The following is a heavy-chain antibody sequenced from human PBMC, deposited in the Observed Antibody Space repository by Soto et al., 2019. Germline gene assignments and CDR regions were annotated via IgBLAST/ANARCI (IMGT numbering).Heavy chain of an antibody. Sequence: SETLSLTCAVYGGSFSGYYWSWIRQPPGKGLEWIGEINHSGSTNYNPSLKSRVTISVDTSKNQFSLKLSSVTAADTAVYYCASSFWSGYYTPNYYDGMDVWGQGTTVT. CDR1: GGSFSGYY. J-gene: IGHJ6*02. CDR3: ASSFWSGYYTPNYYDGMDV. V-gene: IGHV4-34*01. CDR2: INHSGST. D-gene: IGHD3-3*01.